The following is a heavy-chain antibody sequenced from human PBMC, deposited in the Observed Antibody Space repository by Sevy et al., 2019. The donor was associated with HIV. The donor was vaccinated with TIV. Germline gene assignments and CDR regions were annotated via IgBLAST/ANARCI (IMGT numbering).Heavy chain of an antibody. D-gene: IGHD4-17*01. J-gene: IGHJ3*02. Sequence: GGSLRLSCAASGFTFSSYWMSWVRQAPGMGLEWVANIKQDGSEKYYVDSVKGRFTISRDNAKNSLYLQMNSLRAEDTAVYYCARSLLYGDYGWRDAFDIWGQGTMVTVSS. CDR3: ARSLLYGDYGWRDAFDI. CDR1: GFTFSSYW. CDR2: IKQDGSEK. V-gene: IGHV3-7*03.